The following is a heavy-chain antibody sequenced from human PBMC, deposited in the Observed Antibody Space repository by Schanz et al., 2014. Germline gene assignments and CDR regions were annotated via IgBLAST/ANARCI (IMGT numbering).Heavy chain of an antibody. D-gene: IGHD3-10*01. Sequence: EVQLLESGGGLVQPGGSLRLSCTASGFTFSDYWMSWVRQAPGKGPEWVANIKHDGSVKDYVDSVEGRFTISRDNAKRSLLLQMNSLRVEDTAVYYCAKGRFGELSAFDIWGQGTMVTVSS. V-gene: IGHV3-7*05. J-gene: IGHJ3*02. CDR2: IKHDGSVK. CDR1: GFTFSDYW. CDR3: AKGRFGELSAFDI.